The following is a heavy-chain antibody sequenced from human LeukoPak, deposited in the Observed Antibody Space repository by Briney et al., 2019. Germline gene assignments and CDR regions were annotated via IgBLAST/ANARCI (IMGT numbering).Heavy chain of an antibody. J-gene: IGHJ4*02. D-gene: IGHD4-17*01. CDR1: GGSISSGGYY. Sequence: SETLSLTCTVSGGSISSGGYYWSWIRQHPGKGLEWIGYIYYSGSTYYNPSLKSRVTISVDTSKNQFSLQLSSVTAADTAVYYCARERTTAFDYWGQGTLVTVSS. CDR2: IYYSGST. CDR3: ARERTTAFDY. V-gene: IGHV4-31*03.